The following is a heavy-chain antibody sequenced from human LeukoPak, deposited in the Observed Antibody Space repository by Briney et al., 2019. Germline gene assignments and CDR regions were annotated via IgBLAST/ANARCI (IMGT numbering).Heavy chain of an antibody. Sequence: PGRSLRLSCAASGFTFSSYGMHWVRQVPGKGLEWVAVISYDGSNKYYADSVEGRFTISRDNSKNTLYLQMNSLRAEDTAVYYCAKRAWGATVTHPSGAFFDFWGQGTLVTVSS. V-gene: IGHV3-30*18. CDR1: GFTFSSYG. J-gene: IGHJ4*02. CDR3: AKRAWGATVTHPSGAFFDF. CDR2: ISYDGSNK. D-gene: IGHD4-17*01.